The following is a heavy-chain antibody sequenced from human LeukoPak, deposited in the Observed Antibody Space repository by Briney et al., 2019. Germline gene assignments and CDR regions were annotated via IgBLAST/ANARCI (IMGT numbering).Heavy chain of an antibody. J-gene: IGHJ6*02. CDR1: GGSISSYY. V-gene: IGHV4-59*01. D-gene: IGHD6-6*01. CDR3: ARDRGYSRSSAYYYGMDV. Sequence: SETLSLTCTVSGGSISSYYWSWIRQPPGKGLEWIGYIYYSGSTNYNPSLKSRVTISVATSKNQFSLKLTSVTAADTAVYYCARDRGYSRSSAYYYGMDVWGQGTTVTVSS. CDR2: IYYSGST.